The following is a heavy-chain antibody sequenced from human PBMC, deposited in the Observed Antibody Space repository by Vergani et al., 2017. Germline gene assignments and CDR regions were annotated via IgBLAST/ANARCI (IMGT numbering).Heavy chain of an antibody. CDR1: GGSFSGYY. CDR2: INHSVST. Sequence: QVQLQQWGAGLLKPSETLSLTCAVYGGSFSGYYWSWIRQPPGKGLEWFGEINHSVSTNYNPSLKSRVTISVDTSKNQFSLKLSSVTAADTAVYYCARSPLRYQLRRKTGFDYWGQGTLVTVSS. J-gene: IGHJ4*02. CDR3: ARSPLRYQLRRKTGFDY. D-gene: IGHD2-2*01. V-gene: IGHV4-34*01.